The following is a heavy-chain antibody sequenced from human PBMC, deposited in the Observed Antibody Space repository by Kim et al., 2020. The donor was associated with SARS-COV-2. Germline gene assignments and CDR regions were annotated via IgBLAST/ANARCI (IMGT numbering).Heavy chain of an antibody. CDR2: IKSKTDGGTT. Sequence: GGSLRLSCAASGFTFSNAWMSWVRQAPGKGLEWVGRIKSKTDGGTTDYAAPVKGRFTISRDDSKNTLYLQMNSLKTEDTAVYYCTTAGWGSGSHGFAYYWGQGTLVTVSS. CDR3: TTAGWGSGSHGFAYY. J-gene: IGHJ4*02. V-gene: IGHV3-15*01. CDR1: GFTFSNAW. D-gene: IGHD1-26*01.